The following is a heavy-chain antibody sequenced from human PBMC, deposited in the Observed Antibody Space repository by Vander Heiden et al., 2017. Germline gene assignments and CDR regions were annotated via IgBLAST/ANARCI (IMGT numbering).Heavy chain of an antibody. CDR3: ARDQWTITGQALDY. CDR1: GFTFSSYG. Sequence: QVQLVESGGGVVQPGRSLRLSCAASGFTFSSYGMHWVRQAPGKGLEWVAVIGYDGSNKYYADSVKGRFTISRDNSKNTLYLQMNSLRAEDTAVYYCARDQWTITGQALDYWGQGTLVTVSS. J-gene: IGHJ4*02. V-gene: IGHV3-33*01. CDR2: IGYDGSNK. D-gene: IGHD1-20*01.